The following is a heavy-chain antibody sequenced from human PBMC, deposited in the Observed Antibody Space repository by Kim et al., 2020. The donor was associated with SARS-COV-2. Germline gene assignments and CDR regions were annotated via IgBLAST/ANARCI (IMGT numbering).Heavy chain of an antibody. D-gene: IGHD3-10*01. CDR3: VTVYYGSGLPRAFDI. Sequence: GESLKISCKGSGYSFTSYWISWVRQMPGKGLEWMGRIDPSDSYTNYSPSFQGHVTISADKSISTAYLQWSSLKASDTAMYYCVTVYYGSGLPRAFDIWGQGTMVTVSS. J-gene: IGHJ3*02. CDR1: GYSFTSYW. V-gene: IGHV5-10-1*01. CDR2: IDPSDSYT.